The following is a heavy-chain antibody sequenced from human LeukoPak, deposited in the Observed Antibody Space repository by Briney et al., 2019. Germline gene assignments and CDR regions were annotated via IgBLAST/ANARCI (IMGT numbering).Heavy chain of an antibody. CDR2: ISWNSGSV. Sequence: PGRSLRLSCAASGFTFDDYAMHWVRQAPGKGLEWVSGISWNSGSVVYADSVKGRFTISRDNSKNTLYLQMNSLRAEDTAVYYCAKDYRGELRGYWGQGTLVTVSS. V-gene: IGHV3-9*01. D-gene: IGHD1-26*01. CDR1: GFTFDDYA. CDR3: AKDYRGELRGY. J-gene: IGHJ4*02.